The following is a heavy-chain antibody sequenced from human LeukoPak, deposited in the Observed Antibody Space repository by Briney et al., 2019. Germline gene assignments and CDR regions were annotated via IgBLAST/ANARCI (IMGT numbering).Heavy chain of an antibody. V-gene: IGHV3-23*01. CDR3: ATGSSAFDI. CDR1: GFTFSTYG. CDR2: ISGSGGST. Sequence: GGSLRLSCAASGFTFSTYGMSWVRQAPGKGLEWVSAISGSGGSTYYADSVKGRFTISRDNSKNTLYLQMNSLRAKDTAVYYCATGSSAFDIWGQGTMVTVSS. J-gene: IGHJ3*02.